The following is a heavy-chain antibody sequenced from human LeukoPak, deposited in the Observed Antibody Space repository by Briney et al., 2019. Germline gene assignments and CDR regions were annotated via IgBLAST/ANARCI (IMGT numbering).Heavy chain of an antibody. CDR1: GFTFSSYG. Sequence: GGSLRLSCAASGFTFSSYGMHWVRQAPGKGLEWVAFIRYDGSSKYYADSVKGRFTISRENSKNTLYLQMNSLRAEDTAVYYCARDQDCSGGSCYAFDIWGQGTMVTVSS. V-gene: IGHV3-30*02. CDR3: ARDQDCSGGSCYAFDI. J-gene: IGHJ3*02. D-gene: IGHD2-15*01. CDR2: IRYDGSSK.